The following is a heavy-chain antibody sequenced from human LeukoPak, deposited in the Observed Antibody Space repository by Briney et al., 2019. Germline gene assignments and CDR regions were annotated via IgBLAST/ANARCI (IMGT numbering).Heavy chain of an antibody. CDR1: GYTFSDYD. CDR2: INPNSGNA. V-gene: IGHV1-8*01. Sequence: ASVTVSCKASGYTFSDYDINWVRQATGQGLEWMGWINPNSGNAGYAQKFQGRVTMTRNTSISTAYMELSSLRSEDTAVYYCARALAWGGSSYSYYYMDVLDNGTTVTVSS. D-gene: IGHD1-26*01. CDR3: ARALAWGGSSYSYYYMDV. J-gene: IGHJ6*03.